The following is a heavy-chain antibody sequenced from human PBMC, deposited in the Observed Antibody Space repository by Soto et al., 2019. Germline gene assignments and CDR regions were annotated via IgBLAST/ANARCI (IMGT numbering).Heavy chain of an antibody. Sequence: QLQLQESGPGLVKPSETLSLTCTVSGGSISSSSYYWGWIRQPPGKGLEWIGSIYYSGSNYYNPYLKIRVTISVDTYKNQFSLKLSSVTAEDTAVYYCARQGRFYYDSSGYQPFDYWGQGTLVTVSA. CDR3: ARQGRFYYDSSGYQPFDY. V-gene: IGHV4-39*01. CDR1: GGSISSSSYY. D-gene: IGHD3-22*01. CDR2: IYYSGSN. J-gene: IGHJ4*02.